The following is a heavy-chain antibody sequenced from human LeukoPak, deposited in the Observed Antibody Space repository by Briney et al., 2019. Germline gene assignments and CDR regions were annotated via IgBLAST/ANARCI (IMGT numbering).Heavy chain of an antibody. CDR2: IYYSGST. CDR1: GGSISSYY. J-gene: IGHJ5*02. V-gene: IGHV4-59*01. Sequence: SETLSLTCNVSGGSISSYYWSWIRQPPGKGLEWIGYIYYSGSTNYNPSLKSRVTISVDTSKNQFSLKLSSVTAADTAVYYCARGGDILTGYYGNWFDPWGQGTLVTVSS. D-gene: IGHD3-9*01. CDR3: ARGGDILTGYYGNWFDP.